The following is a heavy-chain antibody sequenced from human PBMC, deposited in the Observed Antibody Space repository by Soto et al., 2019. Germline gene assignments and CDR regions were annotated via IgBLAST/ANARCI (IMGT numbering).Heavy chain of an antibody. V-gene: IGHV1-69*06. D-gene: IGHD3-10*01. J-gene: IGHJ3*02. CDR1: GGTLSDHG. CDR3: ARGVYGSGNYYTGPSAFDI. Sequence: QVQLEQSGAEVKKPGSSVKISCKASGGTLSDHGVSWLRQAPGQGLEWVGGTLPVFNTAKYAPKFQGRVTIAADKSPNIAYMELGSLRSDDTAFYYCARGVYGSGNYYTGPSAFDIWGQGTLVIVSS. CDR2: TLPVFNTA.